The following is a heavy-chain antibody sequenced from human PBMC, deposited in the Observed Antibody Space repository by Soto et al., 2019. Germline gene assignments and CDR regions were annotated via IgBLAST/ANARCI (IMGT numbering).Heavy chain of an antibody. CDR1: GGSFSGYY. CDR2: INHSGST. CDR3: ARSRAAAPPRVGMDV. Sequence: SETLSLTCAVYGGSFSGYYWRWIRQPPGKGLEWIGEINHSGSTNYNPSLKSRVTISVDTSKNQFSLKLSSVTAADTAVYYCARSRAAAPPRVGMDVWGQGTTVTVSS. D-gene: IGHD6-13*01. J-gene: IGHJ6*02. V-gene: IGHV4-34*01.